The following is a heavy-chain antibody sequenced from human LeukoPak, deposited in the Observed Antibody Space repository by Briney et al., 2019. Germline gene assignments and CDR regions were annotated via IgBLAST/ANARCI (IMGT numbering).Heavy chain of an antibody. V-gene: IGHV3-30*04. CDR3: ARDNSSSWLEDYFDY. J-gene: IGHJ4*02. CDR1: GFTFSSYA. Sequence: GGSLRLSCAASGFTFSSYAMHWVRQAPGKGLEWVAVISYDGSNKYYADFVKGRFTISRDNSKNTLYLQMNSLRAEDTAVYYCARDNSSSWLEDYFDYWGQGTLVTVSS. D-gene: IGHD6-13*01. CDR2: ISYDGSNK.